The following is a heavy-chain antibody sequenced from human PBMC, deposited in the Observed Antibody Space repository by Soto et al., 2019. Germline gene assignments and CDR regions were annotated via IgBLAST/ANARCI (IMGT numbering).Heavy chain of an antibody. CDR1: RGSFSCYY. CDR3: QRGPGRQHIVVVTAIRSINPFDI. CDR2: INHSGRT. V-gene: IGHV4-34*01. Sequence: SETLCITCAVYRGSFSCYYWCWIRQPPGKGLEWIGEINHSGRTNYDPSVMSRVTVSVDPSNNQFTLKLSSVTAADTAVYYCQRGPGRQHIVVVTAIRSINPFDIWGQGPMVT. D-gene: IGHD2-21*02. J-gene: IGHJ3*02.